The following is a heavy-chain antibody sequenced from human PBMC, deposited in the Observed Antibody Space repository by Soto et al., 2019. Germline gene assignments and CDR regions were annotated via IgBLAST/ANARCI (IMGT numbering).Heavy chain of an antibody. CDR3: TREVLATFDP. V-gene: IGHV3-7*01. CDR1: GFPFSSYW. D-gene: IGHD1-26*01. J-gene: IGHJ5*02. CDR2: IRQDGSEK. Sequence: DVQLVESGGGLVQPGGSLRLSCTESGFPFSSYWMSWDRQTPGKGPEWVASIRQDGSEKHYMDYVKGRFTISKDNAKDSLYLQMNNLRAEDTGVYYCTREVLATFDPWGQGTQVTVSS.